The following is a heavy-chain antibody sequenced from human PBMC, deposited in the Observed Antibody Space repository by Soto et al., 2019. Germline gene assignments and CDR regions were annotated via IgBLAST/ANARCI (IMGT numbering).Heavy chain of an antibody. CDR2: IYYSGST. J-gene: IGHJ5*02. D-gene: IGHD6-19*01. CDR3: ARDPYSSGWTIGWFDP. V-gene: IGHV4-59*01. Sequence: QVQLQESGPGLVKPSETLSLTCTVSGGSISSYYWSWIRQPPGKGLEWIGYIYYSGSTNYNPSLKSRVTISVDTSKNQFSLKLSSVTAADTAVYYCARDPYSSGWTIGWFDPWGQGTLVTVSS. CDR1: GGSISSYY.